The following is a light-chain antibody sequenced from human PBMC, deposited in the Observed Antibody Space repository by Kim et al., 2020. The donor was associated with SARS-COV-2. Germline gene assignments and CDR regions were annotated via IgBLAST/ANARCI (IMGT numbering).Light chain of an antibody. CDR1: QSITRSN. V-gene: IGKV3-20*01. J-gene: IGKJ1*01. CDR3: QKYGSSPRT. Sequence: SPGERATLSCRASQSITRSNLAWYQQKPGQAPRLLIYGASSRATGIPDRFSGSGSGTDFTLTISRLEPEDFAVYYCQKYGSSPRTFGQGTKVDIK. CDR2: GAS.